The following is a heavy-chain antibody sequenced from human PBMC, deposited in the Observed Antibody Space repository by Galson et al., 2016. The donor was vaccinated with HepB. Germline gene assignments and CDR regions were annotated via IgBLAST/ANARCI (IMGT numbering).Heavy chain of an antibody. CDR3: ARIASAVAGTWFDP. CDR2: IKQGRNEN. V-gene: IGHV3-7*01. CDR1: GFTFSNYW. J-gene: IGHJ5*02. Sequence: SLRLSCAASGFTFSNYWMSWVRQAPGKGLEWVANIKQGRNENFYADSVKGRFTLSRDNAKNSLYLQMNSLRVDDTAVYYCARIASAVAGTWFDPWGQGTLVTVSS. D-gene: IGHD6-19*01.